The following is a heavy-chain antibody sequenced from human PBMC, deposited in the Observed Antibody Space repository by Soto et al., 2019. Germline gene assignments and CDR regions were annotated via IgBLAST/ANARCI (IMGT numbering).Heavy chain of an antibody. CDR2: ISGSGGST. Sequence: EVQLLESGGGLVQPGGSLRLSCAASGFTFSSYAMSWVRQAPGKGLEWVSVISGSGGSTYYADSVKGRFTISRDSSKNTLYLQMDSLRAEDTAVYYCAKDRGYYIWESYRPQTHFDYGGQGTLVTVSS. CDR3: AKDRGYYIWESYRPQTHFDY. V-gene: IGHV3-23*01. CDR1: GFTFSSYA. J-gene: IGHJ4*02. D-gene: IGHD3-16*02.